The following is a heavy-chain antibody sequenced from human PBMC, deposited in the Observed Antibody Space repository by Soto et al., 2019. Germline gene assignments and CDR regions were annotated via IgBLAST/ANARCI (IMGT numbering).Heavy chain of an antibody. J-gene: IGHJ4*02. D-gene: IGHD2-15*01. Sequence: GGSLRLSCAASGFTSGFTFSSYAMSWVRQAPGKGLEWVSAISGSGDRTYYADSVKGRFTISRDNSKNTLFLQMNSLRAEDTAVYYCATKRYCSGDNCPPSGGAFDYWGQGTPVTVSS. CDR1: GFTFSSYA. V-gene: IGHV3-23*01. CDR2: ISGSGDRT. CDR3: ATKRYCSGDNCPPSGGAFDY.